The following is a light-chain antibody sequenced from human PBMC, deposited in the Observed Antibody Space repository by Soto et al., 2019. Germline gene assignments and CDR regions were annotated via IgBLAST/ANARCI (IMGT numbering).Light chain of an antibody. CDR2: SNN. J-gene: IGLJ2*01. V-gene: IGLV1-44*01. CDR1: SSNIGSNT. CDR3: AAWDDSLNVLV. Sequence: QSVLTQPPSASGTPGQRVTISCSGSSSNIGSNTVNWYQQLPGTAPKLLIYSNNQRPSGVPDRFSGAKYGTSASLAISGLQSEDEADYYCAAWDDSLNVLVFGGGTQLTVL.